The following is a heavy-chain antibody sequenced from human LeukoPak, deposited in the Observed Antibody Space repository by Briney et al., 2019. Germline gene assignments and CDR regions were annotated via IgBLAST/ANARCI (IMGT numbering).Heavy chain of an antibody. CDR1: GFTFSSYA. V-gene: IGHV3-23*01. J-gene: IGHJ4*02. CDR2: ISGSGGST. CDR3: AKDGGDYYGSGSYPFGY. D-gene: IGHD3-10*01. Sequence: PGGSLRLSCAASGFTFSSYAMSWVRQAPGKGLEWVSAISGSGGSTYYADSVKGRFTISRDNSKYTLYLQMNSLRAEDTAVYYCAKDGGDYYGSGSYPFGYWGQGTLVTVSS.